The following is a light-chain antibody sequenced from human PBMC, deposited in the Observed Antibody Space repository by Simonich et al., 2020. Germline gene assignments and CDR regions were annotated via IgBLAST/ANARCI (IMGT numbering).Light chain of an antibody. V-gene: IGKV1-39*01. CDR3: QQYNNWPPFT. CDR2: AAS. J-gene: IGKJ4*01. CDR1: QSISSY. Sequence: DIQMTQSPSSLSASVGDRVTITCRASQSISSYLNWYQQKPGKAPKLLIYAASSLQSGGPSRFSGSGSGTDFTLTISSMQSEDFAVYYCQQYNNWPPFTFGGGTKVEIK.